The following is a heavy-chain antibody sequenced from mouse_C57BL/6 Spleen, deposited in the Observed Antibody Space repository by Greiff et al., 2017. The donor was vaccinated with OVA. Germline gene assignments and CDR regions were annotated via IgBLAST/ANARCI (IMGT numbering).Heavy chain of an antibody. V-gene: IGHV5-17*01. D-gene: IGHD2-4*01. CDR2: ISSGSSTI. CDR3: ARPEDYDAYYYAMDY. CDR1: GFTFSDYG. J-gene: IGHJ4*01. Sequence: EVHLVESGGGLVKPGGSLKLSCAASGFTFSDYGMHWVRQAPEKGLEWVAYISSGSSTIYYADTVKGRFTISRDNAKNTLFLQMTSLRSEDTAMYYCARPEDYDAYYYAMDYWGQGTSVTVSS.